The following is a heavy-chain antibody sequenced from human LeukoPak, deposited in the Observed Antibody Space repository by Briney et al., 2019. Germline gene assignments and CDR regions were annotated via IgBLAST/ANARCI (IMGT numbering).Heavy chain of an antibody. Sequence: ASVKVSCTAFGYTFTSYGISWVRQAPGPGLEWMGWISAYNGNTNYAQKLQGRVTMTTDKSNGTAYMELRSLRADDTALYYCARADPYSGAFLGYWGQGTLVTVSS. J-gene: IGHJ4*02. CDR3: ARADPYSGAFLGY. CDR2: ISAYNGNT. D-gene: IGHD6-6*01. V-gene: IGHV1-18*01. CDR1: GYTFTSYG.